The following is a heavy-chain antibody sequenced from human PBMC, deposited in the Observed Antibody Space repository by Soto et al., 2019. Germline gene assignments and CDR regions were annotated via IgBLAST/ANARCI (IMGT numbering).Heavy chain of an antibody. J-gene: IGHJ4*02. CDR2: IFSNDEK. Sequence: QVTLKESGPVLVKPTETLTLTCTVSGFSLSNARMGVSWIRQPPGKALEWLAHIFSNDEKSYSTSLKSRRTPSKDTAKSQVVLTMTNMDPVHPATYYTARSTPYGDYARWGQGTMVTVSS. CDR3: ARSTPYGDYAR. D-gene: IGHD4-17*01. V-gene: IGHV2-26*01. CDR1: GFSLSNARMG.